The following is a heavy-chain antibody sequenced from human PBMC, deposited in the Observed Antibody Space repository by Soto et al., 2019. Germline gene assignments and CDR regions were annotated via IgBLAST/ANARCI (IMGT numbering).Heavy chain of an antibody. J-gene: IGHJ5*02. CDR1: GYTFTGYG. Sequence: QVQLVQSGADVKKPGASVKVSCKASGYTFTGYGISWVRQAPGQGLEWVGWISPYNGDTNYAQKLQGRVTMTTDTFTSTAYMELRSLISDDTAVYYCARATQLSNRGVRGLFDPWGQGTLVTVSS. V-gene: IGHV1-18*01. CDR3: ARATQLSNRGVRGLFDP. CDR2: ISPYNGDT. D-gene: IGHD2-2*01.